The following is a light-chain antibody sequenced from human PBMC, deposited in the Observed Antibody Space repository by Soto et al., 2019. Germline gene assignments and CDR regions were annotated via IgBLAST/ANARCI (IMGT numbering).Light chain of an antibody. CDR3: QQRSNWPPWP. CDR2: DAS. V-gene: IGKV3-11*01. CDR1: QSVDSY. J-gene: IGKJ1*01. Sequence: EIGLTQSPATLSLSPGERATLSCRASQSVDSYLAWYQQKPGQAPRLLIYDASNRATGIPARFSGSGSGTDFTLTISSLEPEDFAVYYCQQRSNWPPWPFGQGTKVEIK.